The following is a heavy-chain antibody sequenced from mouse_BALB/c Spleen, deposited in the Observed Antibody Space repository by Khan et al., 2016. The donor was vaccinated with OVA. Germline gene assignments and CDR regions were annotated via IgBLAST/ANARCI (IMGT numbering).Heavy chain of an antibody. V-gene: IGHV2-6-2*01. Sequence: VELVESGPDLVAPSQSLSITCTVSGFSLTSYAIHWVRQPPGKGLEWLVVIWSDGRTTYNSALKSRLSITKVNSKSQVFLKINSLQTDDTAMYDCARHQFPLSMDSGGQGTSVTVSS. CDR2: IWSDGRT. CDR1: GFSLTSYA. J-gene: IGHJ4*01. CDR3: ARHQFPLSMDS.